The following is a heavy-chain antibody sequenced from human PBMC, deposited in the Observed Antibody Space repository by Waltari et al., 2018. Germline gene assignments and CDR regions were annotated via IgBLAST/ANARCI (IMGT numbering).Heavy chain of an antibody. CDR1: GYTFTGYY. D-gene: IGHD2-2*01. V-gene: IGHV1-2*02. Sequence: QVQLVQSGAEVKKPGASVTVSCKASGYTFTGYYMHWVRQAPGQGLERMGWINPNSGGTNYAQKFQGRVTMTRDTSISTAYMELSRLRSDDTAVYYCATRRDIVVVPAARGGGYGMDVWGQGTTVTVSS. CDR3: ATRRDIVVVPAARGGGYGMDV. J-gene: IGHJ6*02. CDR2: INPNSGGT.